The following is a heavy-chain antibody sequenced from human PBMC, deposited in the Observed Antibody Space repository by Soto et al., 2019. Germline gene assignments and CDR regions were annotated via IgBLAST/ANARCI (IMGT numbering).Heavy chain of an antibody. CDR3: ARGRLAAGGLDA. CDR1: GFTFSSYA. J-gene: IGHJ6*04. V-gene: IGHV3-13*01. D-gene: IGHD6-13*01. CDR2: IETAGDT. Sequence: EVQLVESGGGLVQPGGSLRLSCAASGFTFSSYAMHWVRQATGEGLEWVSAIETAGDTFYIGSVTGRFTISRENAKNSLYLQMDSMSAGDTAVYYCARGRLAAGGLDAWGKGTTVSVSS.